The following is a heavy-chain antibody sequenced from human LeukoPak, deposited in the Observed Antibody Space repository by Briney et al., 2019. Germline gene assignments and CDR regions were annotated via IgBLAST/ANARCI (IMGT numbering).Heavy chain of an antibody. J-gene: IGHJ4*02. D-gene: IGHD2-2*01. CDR2: IYYSGST. CDR1: GGSISSFH. Sequence: PSETLSLTCTISGGSISSFHWSWIRQPPGKGLEWIGYIYYSGSTSYNPSLKSRVTISIDTSKNQFSLKLSSVTAADTAVYYCARRPGASFDYWGQGILVTVSS. CDR3: ARRPGASFDY. V-gene: IGHV4-59*12.